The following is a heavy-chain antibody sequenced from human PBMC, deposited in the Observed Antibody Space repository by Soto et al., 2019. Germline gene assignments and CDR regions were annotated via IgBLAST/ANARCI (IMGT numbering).Heavy chain of an antibody. CDR3: ARDRGVRGIIYGTDI. CDR1: GFTFSNYA. CDR2: IWYERSNK. Sequence: PGGSLGLLCAASGFTFSNYAMHWVRQAPGKGLEWVAVIWYERSNKYYADSVKGRFTISRDNSKNTLYLQMNSLRAEDTAVYYCARDRGVRGIIYGTDIWGQGTLVTVSS. V-gene: IGHV3-33*01. D-gene: IGHD3-10*01. J-gene: IGHJ6*02.